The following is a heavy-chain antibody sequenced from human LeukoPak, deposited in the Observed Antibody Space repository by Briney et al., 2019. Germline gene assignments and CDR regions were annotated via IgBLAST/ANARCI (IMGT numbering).Heavy chain of an antibody. CDR1: GFTFSSYA. CDR2: ISYDGSNK. CDR3: ARDRKWELLYYFDY. Sequence: QAGGSLRLSCAASGFTFSSYAMHWVRQAPGKGLEWVAVISYDGSNKYYADSVKGRFTISRDNSKNTLYLQMNSLRAEDTAVYYCARDRKWELLYYFDYWGQGTLVTVSS. D-gene: IGHD1-26*01. V-gene: IGHV3-30-3*01. J-gene: IGHJ4*02.